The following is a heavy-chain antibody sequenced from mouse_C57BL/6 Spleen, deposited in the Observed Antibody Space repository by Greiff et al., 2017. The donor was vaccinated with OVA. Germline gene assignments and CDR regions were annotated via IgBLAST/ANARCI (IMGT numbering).Heavy chain of an antibody. Sequence: QVQLKQSGAELVRPGASVTLSCKASGYTFTDYEMHWVKQTPVHGLEWIGAIDPETGGTAYNQKFKGKAILTADKSSSTAYMELRSLTSEDSAVYYCTRLTIYDGYFYAMDYWGQGTSVTVSS. D-gene: IGHD2-3*01. CDR2: IDPETGGT. V-gene: IGHV1-15*01. J-gene: IGHJ4*01. CDR1: GYTFTDYE. CDR3: TRLTIYDGYFYAMDY.